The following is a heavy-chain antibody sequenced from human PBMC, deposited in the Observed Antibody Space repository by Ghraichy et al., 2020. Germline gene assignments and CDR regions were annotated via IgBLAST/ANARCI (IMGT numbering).Heavy chain of an antibody. J-gene: IGHJ4*02. CDR2: IYPGDSDT. Sequence: GESLNISCKGSGYSFTSYWIGWVRQMPGKGLEWMGIIYPGDSDTRYSPSFQGQVTISADKYISTAYLQWSSLKASDTAMYYCARQEAECSGGSCYAGHFDYWGQGTLVTVSS. D-gene: IGHD2-15*01. CDR3: ARQEAECSGGSCYAGHFDY. CDR1: GYSFTSYW. V-gene: IGHV5-51*01.